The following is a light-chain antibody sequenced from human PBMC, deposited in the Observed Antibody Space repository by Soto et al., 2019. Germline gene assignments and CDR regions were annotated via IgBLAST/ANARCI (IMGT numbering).Light chain of an antibody. V-gene: IGKV3D-11*02. CDR2: AAS. CDR3: QQRSDWPWT. Sequence: EIVMTQSPATLSVSPGERATLSCRASQSVSNKLVWYQQKPGQAPRLLIYAASTRATGIPARFSGSGAETDFTLTISNLEPEDFAVYYCQQRSDWPWTFGQGTKVDIK. CDR1: QSVSNK. J-gene: IGKJ1*01.